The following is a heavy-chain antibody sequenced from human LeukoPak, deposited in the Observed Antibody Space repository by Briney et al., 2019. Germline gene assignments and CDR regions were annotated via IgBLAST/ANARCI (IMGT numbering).Heavy chain of an antibody. Sequence: PGGSLRLSCAASGFTFSNATMNWVRQAPGKGLEWVSSITTSSSYIFYADSVKGRFTISRDDAKNSLYLQMNSLRAEDTAVYYCAREVVKRHCSSSSCHALGAMGDYWGQGTLVTVSS. V-gene: IGHV3-21*01. CDR1: GFTFSNAT. J-gene: IGHJ4*02. CDR2: ITTSSSYI. D-gene: IGHD2-2*01. CDR3: AREVVKRHCSSSSCHALGAMGDY.